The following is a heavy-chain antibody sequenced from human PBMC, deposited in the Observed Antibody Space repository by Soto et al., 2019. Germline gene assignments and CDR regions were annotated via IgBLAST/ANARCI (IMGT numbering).Heavy chain of an antibody. CDR1: GGSISSYY. D-gene: IGHD6-13*01. CDR2: IYYSGST. Sequence: SETLSLTCPVSGGSISSYYWSWIRQPPGKGLEWIGYIYYSGSTNYNPSLKSRVTISVDTSKNQFSLKLSSVTAADTAVYYCARHVGHSSSWYWFDPWGQGTLVTVSS. CDR3: ARHVGHSSSWYWFDP. V-gene: IGHV4-59*08. J-gene: IGHJ5*02.